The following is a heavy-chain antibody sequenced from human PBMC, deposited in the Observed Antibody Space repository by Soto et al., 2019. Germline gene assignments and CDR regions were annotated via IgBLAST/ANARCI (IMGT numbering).Heavy chain of an antibody. CDR2: IIPILGIA. D-gene: IGHD3-16*01. Sequence: SVKVSCKASGGTFSSYTISWGRQAPGQGLEWMGRIIPILGIANYAQKFQGRVTITADKSTSTAYMELSSLRSGDTAVYYCVRDSGGVTSNWFDPWGQGTLVTVSS. V-gene: IGHV1-69*04. J-gene: IGHJ5*02. CDR1: GGTFSSYT. CDR3: VRDSGGVTSNWFDP.